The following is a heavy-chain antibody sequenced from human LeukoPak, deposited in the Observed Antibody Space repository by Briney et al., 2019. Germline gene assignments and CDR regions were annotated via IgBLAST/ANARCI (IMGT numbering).Heavy chain of an antibody. CDR1: GFTFIKYA. D-gene: IGHD3-3*01. J-gene: IGHJ6*03. V-gene: IGHV3-23*01. CDR3: ARARSYDFWSFMDV. CDR2: ISGSGGST. Sequence: PGGSLRLSCAASGFTFIKYAMNWVRQAPGKGLEWVSGISGSGGSTYHADSVKGRFTISRHNSKEILYLQMNSLRAEDAAVYYCARARSYDFWSFMDVWGKGPTVTVSS.